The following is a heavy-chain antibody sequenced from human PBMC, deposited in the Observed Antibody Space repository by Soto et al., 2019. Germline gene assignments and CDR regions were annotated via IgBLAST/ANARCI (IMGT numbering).Heavy chain of an antibody. CDR3: AAVYPSSSFFYGMDV. D-gene: IGHD6-13*01. J-gene: IGHJ6*02. CDR2: IVVGSGNT. CDR1: GFTFTSSA. V-gene: IGHV1-58*01. Sequence: SVKVSCKASGFTFTSSAVQWVRQARGQRLEWIGWIVVGSGNTNYAQKFQERVTITRDMSTSTAYMELSSLRSEDTAVYYCAAVYPSSSFFYGMDVWGQGTTVTVSS.